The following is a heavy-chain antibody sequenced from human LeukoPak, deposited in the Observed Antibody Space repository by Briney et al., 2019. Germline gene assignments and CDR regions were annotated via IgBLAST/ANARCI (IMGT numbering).Heavy chain of an antibody. D-gene: IGHD3-9*01. J-gene: IGHJ4*02. V-gene: IGHV4-39*07. CDR3: ARGYDILTGYYAYY. CDR2: IYYSGST. CDR1: GGSISSSSYY. Sequence: SETLSLTCTVSGGSISSSSYYWGWIRQPPGKVLEWIGSIYYSGSTYYNPSLKSRVTISVDTSKNQFSLKLSSVTAADTAVYYCARGYDILTGYYAYYWGQGTLVTVSS.